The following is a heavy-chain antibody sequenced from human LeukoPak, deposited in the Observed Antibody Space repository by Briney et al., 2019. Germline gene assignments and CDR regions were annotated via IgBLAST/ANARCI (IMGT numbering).Heavy chain of an antibody. V-gene: IGHV4-59*06. D-gene: IGHD4-11*01. CDR1: GGSISSYY. CDR3: ARGPASTAVVDY. CDR2: IYYSGST. J-gene: IGHJ4*02. Sequence: KPSETLSLTCTVSGGSISSYYWSWIRQHPGKGLEWIGYIYYSGSTYYNPSLKSRVTISVDTSKNQFSLKLRSVTAADTAVYYCARGPASTAVVDYWGQGTLVTVSS.